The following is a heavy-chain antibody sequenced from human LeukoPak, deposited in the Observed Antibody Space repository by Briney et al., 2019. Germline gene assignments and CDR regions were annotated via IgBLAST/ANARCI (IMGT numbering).Heavy chain of an antibody. D-gene: IGHD6-19*01. Sequence: ASVKVSCKASGYTFTSYGISWVRQAPGQGLEWMGWISAYNGNTNYAQKLQGRVTMTTDTSTSTAYMELRSLRSDDTAVYYCARDRTAVAGKLYQFDYWGQGTLVTVSS. V-gene: IGHV1-18*01. J-gene: IGHJ4*02. CDR1: GYTFTSYG. CDR2: ISAYNGNT. CDR3: ARDRTAVAGKLYQFDY.